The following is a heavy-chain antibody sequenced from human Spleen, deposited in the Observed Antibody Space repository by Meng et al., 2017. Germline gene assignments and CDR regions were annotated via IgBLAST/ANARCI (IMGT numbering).Heavy chain of an antibody. J-gene: IGHJ4*02. CDR1: GGSFSGYY. V-gene: IGHV4-34*01. Sequence: SETLSLTCAVYGGSFSGYYWSWIRQPPGKGLEWIGEVDHSGSFNYNPSLKSRVTISVDTSKNQFSLKLSSVTAADTAVYYCARGHYSSGWYGGLGYWGQGTLVTVSS. D-gene: IGHD6-19*01. CDR2: VDHSGSF. CDR3: ARGHYSSGWYGGLGY.